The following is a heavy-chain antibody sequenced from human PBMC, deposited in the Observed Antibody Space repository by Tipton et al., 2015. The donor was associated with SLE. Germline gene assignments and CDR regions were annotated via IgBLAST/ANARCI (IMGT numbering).Heavy chain of an antibody. CDR1: GGSISSYY. D-gene: IGHD2-21*01. J-gene: IGHJ4*02. V-gene: IGHV4-59*01. CDR3: ARVAYCGGDCYSYYFDY. CDR2: IYYSGST. Sequence: TLSLTCTVSGGSISSYYWSWIRQPPGKGLEWIGYIYYSGSTNYNPSLKSRATISVDTSKNQFSLKLSSVTAADTAVYYCARVAYCGGDCYSYYFDYWGQGTLVTVSS.